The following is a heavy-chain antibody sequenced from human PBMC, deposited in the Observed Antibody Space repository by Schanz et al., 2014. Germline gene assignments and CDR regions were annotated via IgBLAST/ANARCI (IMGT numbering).Heavy chain of an antibody. CDR2: IKQDGSEK. CDR3: ARDAVTSVLTPGFYY. Sequence: EVQLLESGGALVQPGESLRLSCAASGFSFSNYWMSWVRQAPGKGLEWVANIKQDGSEKYYVDSVKGRFTISRDNAKKSLYLRMNSLRAEDTAVYYCARDAVTSVLTPGFYYWGQGTLVTVSS. D-gene: IGHD4-17*01. J-gene: IGHJ4*02. V-gene: IGHV3-7*04. CDR1: GFSFSNYW.